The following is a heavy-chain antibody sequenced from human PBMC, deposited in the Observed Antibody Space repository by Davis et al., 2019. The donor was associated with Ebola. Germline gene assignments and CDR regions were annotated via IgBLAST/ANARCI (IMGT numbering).Heavy chain of an antibody. CDR1: GFTFSSYS. CDR3: ARAGDYVLRDNYYYYGMDV. V-gene: IGHV3-21*01. Sequence: PGGSLRLSCAASGFTFSSYSMNWVRQAPGKGLEWVSSISSSSSYIYYADSVKGRFTISRDNAKNSLYLQMNSLRAEDTAVYYCARAGDYVLRDNYYYYGMDVWGQGTTVTVSS. CDR2: ISSSSSYI. D-gene: IGHD4-17*01. J-gene: IGHJ6*02.